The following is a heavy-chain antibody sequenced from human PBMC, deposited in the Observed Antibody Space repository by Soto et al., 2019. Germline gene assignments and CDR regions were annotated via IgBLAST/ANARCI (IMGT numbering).Heavy chain of an antibody. CDR2: MNPNSGNT. Sequence: ASVKVSCKASGYTFTSYDINWVRQATGQGLEWMGWMNPNSGNTGYAQKFQGRVTMTRNTSISTAYMELCSLRSEDTAVYYCARAYCSGDCYSPAFDIWGQGTMVTVSS. J-gene: IGHJ3*02. CDR3: ARAYCSGDCYSPAFDI. CDR1: GYTFTSYD. D-gene: IGHD2-21*01. V-gene: IGHV1-8*01.